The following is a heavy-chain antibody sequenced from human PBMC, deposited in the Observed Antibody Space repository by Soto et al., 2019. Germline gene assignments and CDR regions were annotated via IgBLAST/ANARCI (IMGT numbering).Heavy chain of an antibody. D-gene: IGHD5-18*01. Sequence: EVQLVESGGGLVQPGGSLRLPCAASGLTFSSYSMNWVRQAQGKGLEWVSYISTSSSTIYYADSVKGRFTISRDNAKNSLYLQMNSLRAEDTAVYYCAREGGYSYGYHYGGQGTLVTVSS. CDR1: GLTFSSYS. J-gene: IGHJ4*02. V-gene: IGHV3-48*01. CDR3: AREGGYSYGYHY. CDR2: ISTSSSTI.